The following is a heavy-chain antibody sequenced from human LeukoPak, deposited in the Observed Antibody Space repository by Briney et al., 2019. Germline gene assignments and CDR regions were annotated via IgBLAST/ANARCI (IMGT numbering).Heavy chain of an antibody. CDR3: ARADYYDSSGYYYYFDY. V-gene: IGHV4-4*07. CDR1: GGSISSYY. Sequence: PSETLSLTCTVSGGSISSYYWSWIRQPAGKGLEWIGRIYTSGSTNYNPSLKSRVTMSVDTSKNQFSLKLSSVTAADTAVYYCARADYYDSSGYYYYFDYWGQGTLVTVSS. CDR2: IYTSGST. D-gene: IGHD3-22*01. J-gene: IGHJ4*02.